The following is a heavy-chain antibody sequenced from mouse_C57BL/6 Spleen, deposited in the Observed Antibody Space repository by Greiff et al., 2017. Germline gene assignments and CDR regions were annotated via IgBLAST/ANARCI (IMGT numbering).Heavy chain of an antibody. D-gene: IGHD4-1*01. CDR1: GFTFSDYY. J-gene: IGHJ4*01. V-gene: IGHV5-12*01. CDR3: ARPKLGNYSIDY. Sequence: EVMLVESGGGLVQPGGSLKLSCAASGFTFSDYYMYWVRQTPEKRLEWVAYISNGGGSTYYPDTVKGRFTISRDNAKNTLYLQMSRLQSEDTAMYYCARPKLGNYSIDYWGQGTSVTVSS. CDR2: ISNGGGST.